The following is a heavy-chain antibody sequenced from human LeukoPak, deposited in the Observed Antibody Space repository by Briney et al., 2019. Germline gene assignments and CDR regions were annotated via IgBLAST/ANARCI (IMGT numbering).Heavy chain of an antibody. D-gene: IGHD5-12*01. CDR2: IKSKTDGGTT. CDR3: ITDQRGYVLFDY. CDR1: GFTFSNAW. J-gene: IGHJ4*02. Sequence: GGSLRLSRAASGFTFSNAWLSWVRQAPGKGLEWVGRIKSKTDGGTTDYAPPVKGHFTISRHDTKITLYLQTDSLKSEDTAVYYCITDQRGYVLFDYWGQGTLVTVSS. V-gene: IGHV3-15*01.